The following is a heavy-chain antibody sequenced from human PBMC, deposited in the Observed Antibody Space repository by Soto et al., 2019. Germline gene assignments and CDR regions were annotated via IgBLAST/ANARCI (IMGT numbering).Heavy chain of an antibody. J-gene: IGHJ4*02. Sequence: QVQLQESGPGLVKPSQTLSLTCTVSGGSISSGDYYWSWMRQPPGKGLEWIGYIYFSGSTYYNLSLKRRVTISVDTSKNQFSLKLSSVTAADTAVYYCARYTAMALFDYWGQGTLVTVSS. CDR2: IYFSGST. V-gene: IGHV4-30-4*01. D-gene: IGHD5-18*01. CDR3: ARYTAMALFDY. CDR1: GGSISSGDYY.